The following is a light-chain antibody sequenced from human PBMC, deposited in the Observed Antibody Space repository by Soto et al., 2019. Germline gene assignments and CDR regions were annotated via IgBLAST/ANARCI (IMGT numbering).Light chain of an antibody. CDR1: QSVSGN. J-gene: IGKJ5*01. Sequence: EIVMTQSPATLSVSPGERATLSCRASQSVSGNLAWYQQKPGQAPRLLIYGASTRATGIPARFSGSGSGTDFTLTISSLQSEDFPLYYCQQYNNWPPTFGQGTRLEIK. V-gene: IGKV3-15*01. CDR3: QQYNNWPPT. CDR2: GAS.